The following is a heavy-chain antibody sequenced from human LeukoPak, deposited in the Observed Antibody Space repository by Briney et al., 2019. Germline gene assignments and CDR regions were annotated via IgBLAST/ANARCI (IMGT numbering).Heavy chain of an antibody. V-gene: IGHV1-24*01. CDR3: ARDKAYYYDSSGLSEYYYYGMDV. D-gene: IGHD3-22*01. J-gene: IGHJ6*02. CDR2: FDPEDGET. CDR1: GYTLTELS. Sequence: ASVKVSCKVSGYTLTELSMHWVRQAPGKGLEWMGGFDPEDGETIYAQKFQGRVTMTEDTSTDTAYMELSSLRSEGTAVYYCARDKAYYYDSSGLSEYYYYGMDVWGQGTTVTVSS.